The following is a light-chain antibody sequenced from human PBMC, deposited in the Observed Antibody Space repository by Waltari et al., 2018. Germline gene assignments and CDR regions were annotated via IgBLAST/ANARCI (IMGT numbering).Light chain of an antibody. Sequence: QTVVTQEPSFSVSPGGTVNLTCCLNSPSVSTYYYPRWYQQCAGQAPRTSIDSKNTRSSGVPDRFAGSILGKKAALTITGAQADDESDYYCVLYMGSGIWVVGGGTKLTVL. V-gene: IGLV8-61*01. CDR1: SPSVSTYYY. CDR2: SKN. J-gene: IGLJ3*02. CDR3: VLYMGSGIWV.